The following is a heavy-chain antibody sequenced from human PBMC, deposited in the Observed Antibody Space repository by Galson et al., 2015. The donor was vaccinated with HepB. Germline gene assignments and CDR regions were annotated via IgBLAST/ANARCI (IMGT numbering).Heavy chain of an antibody. J-gene: IGHJ4*02. V-gene: IGHV1-18*01. CDR3: ARARSRAYSGSYYDDY. D-gene: IGHD1-26*01. CDR1: GYTFTSYG. CDR2: ISAYNGNT. Sequence: SVKVSCKASGYTFTSYGISWVRQAPGQGLEWMGWISAYNGNTNYAQKLQGRVTMTTDTSTSTAYMELRSLRPDDTAVYYCARARSRAYSGSYYDDYWGQGTLVTVSS.